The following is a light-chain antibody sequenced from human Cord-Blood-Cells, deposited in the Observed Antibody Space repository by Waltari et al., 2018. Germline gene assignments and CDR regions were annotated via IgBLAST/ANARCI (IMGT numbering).Light chain of an antibody. Sequence: DIQMTQSPSSLSSSVGDRVTITCRASQSISSYLNWYQQKPVKAPKLLIYAASSLQSGVPSRFSGSGSGTDVTLTISSRQPEECATYYCQQSYSTPYTFGQGTKLEIK. V-gene: IGKV1-39*01. CDR3: QQSYSTPYT. CDR1: QSISSY. J-gene: IGKJ2*01. CDR2: AAS.